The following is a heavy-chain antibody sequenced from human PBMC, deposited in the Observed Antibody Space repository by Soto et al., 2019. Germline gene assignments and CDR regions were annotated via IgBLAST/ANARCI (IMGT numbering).Heavy chain of an antibody. CDR3: AKDGPYYYGSGSYYGVDY. CDR1: GFTFSSYA. Sequence: EVQLVESGGGLVQPGGSLRLSCAASGFTFSSYAMHWVRQAPGKGLEYVSDISPDGRNTYYANSVKGRFTISRDNSKDTLYLQMGSLRAEDMAVYYCAKDGPYYYGSGSYYGVDYWGQGTLVTVSS. V-gene: IGHV3-64*01. CDR2: ISPDGRNT. D-gene: IGHD3-10*01. J-gene: IGHJ4*02.